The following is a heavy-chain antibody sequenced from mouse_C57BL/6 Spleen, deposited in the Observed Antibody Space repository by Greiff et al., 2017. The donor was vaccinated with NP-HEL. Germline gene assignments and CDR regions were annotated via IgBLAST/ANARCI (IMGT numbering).Heavy chain of an antibody. Sequence: QVHVKQSGAELVKPGASVKISCKASGYAFSSYWMNWVKQRPGKGLEWIGQIYPGDGDTNYNGKFKGKATLTADKSSSTAYMQLSSLTSEDSAVYFCARSRFITTVPAWFAYWGQGTLVTVSA. D-gene: IGHD1-1*01. V-gene: IGHV1-80*01. CDR2: IYPGDGDT. CDR3: ARSRFITTVPAWFAY. CDR1: GYAFSSYW. J-gene: IGHJ3*01.